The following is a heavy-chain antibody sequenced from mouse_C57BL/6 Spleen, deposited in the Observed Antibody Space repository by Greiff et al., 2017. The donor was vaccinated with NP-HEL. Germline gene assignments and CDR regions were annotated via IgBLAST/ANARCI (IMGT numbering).Heavy chain of an antibody. D-gene: IGHD1-1*01. CDR2: IDPSDSYT. CDR1: GYTFTSYW. V-gene: IGHV1-69*01. Sequence: VQLQQPGAELVMPGASVKLSCKASGYTFTSYWMHWVKQRPGQGLEWIGEIDPSDSYTNYNQKFKGKSTLTVDKSSSTAYMQLSSLTSEDSAVYYCARSYYGSSSGYFDVWGTGTTVTVSS. CDR3: ARSYYGSSSGYFDV. J-gene: IGHJ1*03.